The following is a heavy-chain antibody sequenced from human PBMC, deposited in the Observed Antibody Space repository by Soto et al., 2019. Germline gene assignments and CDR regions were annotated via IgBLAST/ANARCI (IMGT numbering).Heavy chain of an antibody. V-gene: IGHV1-2*04. D-gene: IGHD4-17*01. Sequence: QVQLVQSGAEVKKPGASVKVPCKASGYTFTGYYMHWVRQAPGQGLEWMGWINPNSGGTNYAQKFQGWVTMTREPSISTAYMELSRLRSDDTAVYYCARDLIGLRYGMDVWGQGTTVTVSS. CDR3: ARDLIGLRYGMDV. J-gene: IGHJ6*02. CDR1: GYTFTGYY. CDR2: INPNSGGT.